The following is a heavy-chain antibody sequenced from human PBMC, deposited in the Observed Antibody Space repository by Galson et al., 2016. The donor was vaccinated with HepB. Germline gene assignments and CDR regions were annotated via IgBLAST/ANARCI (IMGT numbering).Heavy chain of an antibody. V-gene: IGHV4-34*01. CDR1: GGSFSGYY. D-gene: IGHD3-16*01. CDR2: INHRGST. CDR3: ARGEFRLVRLRVFDI. J-gene: IGHJ3*02. Sequence: LSLTCAVYGGSFSGYYWSWIRQSPGKGLEWIGEINHRGSTNYNPSLKSRLTIPVDTSKNQISLKLSFVTAADTAVYYCARGEFRLVRLRVFDIWGQGTMVTVSS.